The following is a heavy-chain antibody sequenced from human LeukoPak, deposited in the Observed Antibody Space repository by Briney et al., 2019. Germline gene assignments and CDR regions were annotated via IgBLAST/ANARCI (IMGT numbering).Heavy chain of an antibody. CDR3: ARDLGGDGY. V-gene: IGHV3-30*04. D-gene: IGHD1-26*01. CDR1: GFTFRSYA. J-gene: IGHJ4*02. CDR2: ISYDGSNK. Sequence: GGSLRLSCAASGFTFRSYAMHWVREAPGKGLEWVAVISYDGSNKYYADSVKGRFTISRDNSKNTMYLQMNSLRAEDTAVYDCARDLGGDGYWGQGTLVTVSS.